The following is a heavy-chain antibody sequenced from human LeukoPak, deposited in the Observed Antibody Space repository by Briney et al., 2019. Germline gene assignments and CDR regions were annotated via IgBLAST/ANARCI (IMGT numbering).Heavy chain of an antibody. J-gene: IGHJ3*02. CDR3: ARDIVVVPAAISGLAAFDI. CDR1: GFTFSSYS. Sequence: PGGSLSLSCAASGFTFSSYSMNWVRQAPGKGLEWVSSISSSSSYIYYADSVKGRFTISRDNAKNSLYLQMNSLRAEDTAVYYCARDIVVVPAAISGLAAFDIWGQGTMVTVSS. CDR2: ISSSSSYI. D-gene: IGHD2-2*02. V-gene: IGHV3-21*01.